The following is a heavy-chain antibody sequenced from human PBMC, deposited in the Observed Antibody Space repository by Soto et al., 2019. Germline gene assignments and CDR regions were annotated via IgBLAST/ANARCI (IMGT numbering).Heavy chain of an antibody. CDR2: ISGSGGST. CDR1: GFTFSSYA. J-gene: IGHJ4*02. CDR3: ARGVGATVYYFDY. Sequence: PGGSLRLSCAASGFTFSSYAMSWVRQAPGKGLEWVSAISGSGGSTYYADSVKGRFTISRDNSKNTLYLQMNSLRAEDTAVYYCARGVGATVYYFDYWGQGTLVTVSS. D-gene: IGHD1-26*01. V-gene: IGHV3-23*01.